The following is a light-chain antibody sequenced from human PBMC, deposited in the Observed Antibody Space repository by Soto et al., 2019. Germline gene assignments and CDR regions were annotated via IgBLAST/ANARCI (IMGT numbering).Light chain of an antibody. CDR3: QQYGSYSPWT. V-gene: IGKV1-5*03. Sequence: DIQMTQSPSTLSASVGDRVTITCRASQSIGSWLAWYQQKPGKAPKLLIYKASSLESGVPSRLSGSGSGTEFTLTISSMQRDDFASYYCQQYGSYSPWTCGQGTKVEIK. J-gene: IGKJ1*01. CDR1: QSIGSW. CDR2: KAS.